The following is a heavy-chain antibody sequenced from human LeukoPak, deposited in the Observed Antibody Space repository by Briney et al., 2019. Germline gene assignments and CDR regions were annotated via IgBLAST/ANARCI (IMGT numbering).Heavy chain of an antibody. D-gene: IGHD1-7*01. CDR3: ARVGETTPAFDY. CDR1: GGTFSSYA. J-gene: IGHJ4*02. CDR2: IIPIFGTA. Sequence: SVKVSCKASGGTFSSYAISWVRQAPGQGLEWMGRIIPIFGTANYAQKFQGRVTITTDESTSTAYMELNSLRAEDTAVYYCARVGETTPAFDYWGQGTLVTVSS. V-gene: IGHV1-69*05.